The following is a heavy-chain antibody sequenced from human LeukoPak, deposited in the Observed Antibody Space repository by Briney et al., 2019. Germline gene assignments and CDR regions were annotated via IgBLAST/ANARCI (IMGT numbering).Heavy chain of an antibody. CDR3: ARHPPYTAYSGSWGGNYFDY. D-gene: IGHD6-13*01. CDR1: GGSISSSGYY. CDR2: IYYSGST. Sequence: PSGTLSLTCSVSGGSISSSGYYWGWIRQPPGKGLEWIGTIYYSGSTYYNPSLKSRVTISVDTSKNQFSLNLRSVTAADTAVYYCARHPPYTAYSGSWGGNYFDYWGQGTLVTVSS. J-gene: IGHJ4*02. V-gene: IGHV4-39*01.